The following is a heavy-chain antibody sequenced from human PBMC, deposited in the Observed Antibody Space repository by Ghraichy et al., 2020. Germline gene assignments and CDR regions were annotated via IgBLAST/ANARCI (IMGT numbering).Heavy chain of an antibody. CDR1: GFSFTDYW. Sequence: GSLRLSCAASGFSFTDYWMHWVRQTPGRGLEWVSHLNIDGTTVNYADSVKGRFTISRDNAKNTMYLQMISLTVEDTAVYYCVRSYKDGLRHFDYWGEGTLVTVSS. D-gene: IGHD1-14*01. CDR3: VRSYKDGLRHFDY. J-gene: IGHJ4*02. V-gene: IGHV3-74*01. CDR2: LNIDGTTV.